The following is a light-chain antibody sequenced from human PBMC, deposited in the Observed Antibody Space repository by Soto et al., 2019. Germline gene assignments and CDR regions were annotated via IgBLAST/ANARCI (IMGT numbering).Light chain of an antibody. CDR3: QQSYSTPTPPT. J-gene: IGKJ2*01. CDR2: AAS. V-gene: IGKV1-39*01. Sequence: DIQMTQSPSSLSASVGDRVTMTCRASQSITTHVNWYQQKRGKDPKLLIYAASILQSGVPSRFSGSGSGTDFTLTISSLQPEDFATYFCQQSYSTPTPPTFGQGTKVEIK. CDR1: QSITTH.